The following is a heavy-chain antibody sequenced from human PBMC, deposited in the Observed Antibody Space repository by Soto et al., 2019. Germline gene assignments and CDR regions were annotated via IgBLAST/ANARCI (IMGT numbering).Heavy chain of an antibody. CDR3: AIGIFGVEY. CDR2: ISGASPST. J-gene: IGHJ4*02. Sequence: EVQLLESGGGLVQPGGSLRLSCAASGFTFSAYAMSWVRQAPGKGLEWVSAISGASPSTYYADSVQGRFTISRDSSRKTLFLQMNSLRAEDTAVYFCAIGIFGVEYWGQGTQVTVSS. V-gene: IGHV3-23*01. D-gene: IGHD3-3*01. CDR1: GFTFSAYA.